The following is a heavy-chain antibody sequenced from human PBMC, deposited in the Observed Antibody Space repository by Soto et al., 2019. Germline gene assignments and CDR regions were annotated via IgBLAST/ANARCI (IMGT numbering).Heavy chain of an antibody. Sequence: SETLSLTCTVSGGSISSYYWSWIRQPPGKGLEWIGYIYYSGSTNYNPSLKSRVTISVDTSKNQFSLKLSSVTAADTAVYYCARGRRGNDAFDIWGQGTMVTV. CDR1: GGSISSYY. V-gene: IGHV4-59*01. CDR3: ARGRRGNDAFDI. CDR2: IYYSGST. J-gene: IGHJ3*02.